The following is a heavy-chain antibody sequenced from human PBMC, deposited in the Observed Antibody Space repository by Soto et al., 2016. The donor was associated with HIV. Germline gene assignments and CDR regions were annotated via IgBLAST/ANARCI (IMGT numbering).Heavy chain of an antibody. CDR3: ARTVTATDPPFDY. CDR1: GFTFSSYA. D-gene: IGHD2-21*02. V-gene: IGHV3-30*04. J-gene: IGHJ4*02. Sequence: VQLVESGGGVVQPGRSLRLSRAASGFTFSSYAMHWVRQAPGKGLEWVSVLSYDGNNEYYADSVKGRFSISRDNSKNTLYLQMNSLRPEDSAVYYCARTVTATDPPFDYWGQGTLVAVSS. CDR2: LSYDGNNE.